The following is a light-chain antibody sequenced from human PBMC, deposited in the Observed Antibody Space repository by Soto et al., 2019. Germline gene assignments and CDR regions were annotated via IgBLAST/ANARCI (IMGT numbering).Light chain of an antibody. J-gene: IGLJ1*01. CDR2: HVS. Sequence: QSVLTQPASVSGSPGQSITISCTGTTSDVGSHNYVSWYQHHPGKAPKLMIYHVSDRPSGVSNRFSGSKSGDTASLTISGLQAEDEADYYCMSYTTSSTYVFGTGTKLTVL. V-gene: IGLV2-14*03. CDR1: TSDVGSHNY. CDR3: MSYTTSSTYV.